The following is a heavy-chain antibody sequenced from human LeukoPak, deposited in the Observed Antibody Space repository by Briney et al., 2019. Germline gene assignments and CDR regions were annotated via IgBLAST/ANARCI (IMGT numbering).Heavy chain of an antibody. CDR1: GFTFTSYW. CDR2: ISDDGSKK. Sequence: GGSLRLSCAASGFTFTSYWMAWVRQAPGKGLEWVAVISDDGSKKYYVDSVKGRFTISRDNSKNTLYLQMNSLRAEDTAVYYCAKDGQGLTYYFDYWGQGTLVTVSS. V-gene: IGHV3-30*18. J-gene: IGHJ4*02. D-gene: IGHD3-16*01. CDR3: AKDGQGLTYYFDY.